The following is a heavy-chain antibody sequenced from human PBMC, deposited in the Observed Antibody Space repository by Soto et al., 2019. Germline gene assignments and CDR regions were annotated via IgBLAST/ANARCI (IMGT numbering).Heavy chain of an antibody. CDR2: ISSSGSTI. CDR3: ARDLYYYDSRGDPNDVFDI. Sequence: GASLRLSCAASGFTFSDYSMSWIRQAPGKGLEWVSSISSSGSTIYYAVSVKGRITISRDTAKKSLYRQMNSLGVEDTAVYYCARDLYYYDSRGDPNDVFDIWGQGTLVTVSS. J-gene: IGHJ3*02. V-gene: IGHV3-11*01. CDR1: GFTFSDYS. D-gene: IGHD3-22*01.